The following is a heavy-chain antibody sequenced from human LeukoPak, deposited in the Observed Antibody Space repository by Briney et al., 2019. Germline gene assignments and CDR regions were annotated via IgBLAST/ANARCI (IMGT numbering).Heavy chain of an antibody. D-gene: IGHD5-24*01. CDR1: GGSISSGGYY. V-gene: IGHV4-61*08. Sequence: SETLSLTCTVSGGSISSGGYYWTWIRQPPGKGLEWIGYIYASGYTNYNPSLKSRVTMSVDTSKNQFSLKLSSVSAADTAVYYCTRGRDGYFYWGQGTLVTVSS. J-gene: IGHJ4*02. CDR2: IYASGYT. CDR3: TRGRDGYFY.